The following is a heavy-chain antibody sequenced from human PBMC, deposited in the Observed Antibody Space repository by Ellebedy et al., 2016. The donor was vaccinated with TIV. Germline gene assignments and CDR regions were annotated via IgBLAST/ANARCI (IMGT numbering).Heavy chain of an antibody. CDR1: GDSVSSNSAA. CDR3: ARDGFSYNSDRYKGEVSDY. V-gene: IGHV6-1*01. CDR2: TYFRSRWYN. Sequence: SQTLSLTXAISGDSVSSNSAAWNWIKQSPSRGLEWLGRTYFRSRWYNDYAVSVKGRITISPDTSKNHFSLQLNSVTPEDTAVYYCARDGFSYNSDRYKGEVSDYWGQGTLVTVSS. D-gene: IGHD6-19*01. J-gene: IGHJ4*02.